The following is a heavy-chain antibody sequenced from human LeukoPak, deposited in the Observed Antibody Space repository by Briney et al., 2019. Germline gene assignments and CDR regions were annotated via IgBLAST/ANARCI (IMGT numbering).Heavy chain of an antibody. CDR3: ARELSLRLGYYYYGMDV. CDR1: GYTFTSYD. V-gene: IGHV1-8*01. CDR2: MNPNSGNT. D-gene: IGHD5/OR15-5a*01. Sequence: ASVNVSCKASGYTFTSYDINWVRQATGQGLAWMGWMNPNSGNTGYAQKFQGRVTITRNTSISTAYMELSSLRSEDTAVYYCARELSLRLGYYYYGMDVWGQGTTVTVSS. J-gene: IGHJ6*02.